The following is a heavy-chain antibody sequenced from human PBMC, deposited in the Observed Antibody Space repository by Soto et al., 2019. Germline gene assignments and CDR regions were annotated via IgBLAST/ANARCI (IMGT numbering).Heavy chain of an antibody. V-gene: IGHV1-69*13. CDR2: IIPIFGTA. CDR1: GGTFSSYA. Sequence: ASVKVSCKASGGTFSSYAISWLRQAPGQGLEWMGGIIPIFGTANYAQKFQGRVTITADESTSTAYMELSSLRSEDTAVYYCAAGGIAARPDYYYGMDVWGQGTTVTVSS. CDR3: AAGGIAARPDYYYGMDV. D-gene: IGHD6-6*01. J-gene: IGHJ6*02.